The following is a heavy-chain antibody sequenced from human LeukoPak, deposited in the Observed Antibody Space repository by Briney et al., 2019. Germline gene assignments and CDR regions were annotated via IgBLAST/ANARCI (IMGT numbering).Heavy chain of an antibody. CDR2: INPKSGGT. Sequence: GASVKVSCKASGNTFSGYYIHWVRQAPGQGLEWMGWINPKSGGTNYAQKFQGRVTMTRETSISTAYMELSRLSSDDTAVYYCARVQVSDDNWGFFDYWGQGTLVTVSS. D-gene: IGHD1-1*01. CDR1: GNTFSGYY. CDR3: ARVQVSDDNWGFFDY. J-gene: IGHJ4*02. V-gene: IGHV1-2*02.